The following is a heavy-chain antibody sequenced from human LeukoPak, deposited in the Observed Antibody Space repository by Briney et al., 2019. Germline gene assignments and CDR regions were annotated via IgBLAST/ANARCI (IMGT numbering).Heavy chain of an antibody. CDR2: ISYDGRGK. CDR3: ARDLSGRYSVDY. CDR1: GFTFSSYT. V-gene: IGHV3-30*04. J-gene: IGHJ4*02. Sequence: GGSLRLSCAASGFTFSSYTMHWVRQAPGKGLGWVAVISYDGRGKNYADSVKGRFTISRDNSENTLDLQMSSLRAEDTAVYYCARDLSGRYSVDYWGQGTLVTVSS. D-gene: IGHD1-26*01.